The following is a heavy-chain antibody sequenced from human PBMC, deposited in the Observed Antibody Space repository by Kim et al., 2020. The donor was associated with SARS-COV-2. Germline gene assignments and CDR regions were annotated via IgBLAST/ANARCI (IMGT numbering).Heavy chain of an antibody. CDR2: ISRSSDYT. D-gene: IGHD3-3*01. Sequence: GGSLRLSCAASGFKFSDYYMSWIRQVPGKGLEWVSNISRSSDYTNYADSVKGRFTISRDNAKNSLYLQMNSLRAEDTAVYYCAREIFGSFDPWGQGTLVTVSS. CDR3: AREIFGSFDP. J-gene: IGHJ5*02. CDR1: GFKFSDYY. V-gene: IGHV3-11*05.